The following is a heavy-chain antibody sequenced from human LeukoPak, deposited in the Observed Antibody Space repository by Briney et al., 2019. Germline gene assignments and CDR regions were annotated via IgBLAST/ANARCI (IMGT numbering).Heavy chain of an antibody. J-gene: IGHJ6*03. CDR2: IRSKANSYAT. D-gene: IGHD3-9*01. CDR1: GFTFSGSA. Sequence: GGSLRLSCAASGFTFSGSAMHWVRQASGKGLEWVGRIRSKANSYATAYAASVKGRFTISRDDSKNTAYLQMNSLKTEDTAVYYCTRSDRYFDWLDYYMDVWGKGTTVTVSS. CDR3: TRSDRYFDWLDYYMDV. V-gene: IGHV3-73*01.